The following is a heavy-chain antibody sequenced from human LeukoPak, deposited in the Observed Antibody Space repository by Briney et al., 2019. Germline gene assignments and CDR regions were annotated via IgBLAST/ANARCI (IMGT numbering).Heavy chain of an antibody. CDR3: ARQYCTGGSCYSGDFFDY. D-gene: IGHD2-15*01. CDR2: IGSTSRTI. J-gene: IGHJ4*02. Sequence: GGSLRLSCAASGFTFSTYSMNRVRQAPGKGLEWVSYIGSTSRTIYYADSAKGRFTISRDNAKNSLYLQMNSLRAEDAAVYYCARQYCTGGSCYSGDFFDYWGRGTLVTVSS. CDR1: GFTFSTYS. V-gene: IGHV3-48*04.